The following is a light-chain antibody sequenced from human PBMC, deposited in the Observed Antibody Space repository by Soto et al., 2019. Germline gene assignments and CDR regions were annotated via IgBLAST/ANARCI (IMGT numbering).Light chain of an antibody. J-gene: IGKJ1*01. CDR3: QQYNSYPWT. Sequence: DIQMTQSSSTRGASVGDSGTITCLAPKGISTWLAWYQQRLGKAPYLLISKASNLEIGVPSRFSGSESRTEFTLTISSLQPDDFATYYCQQYNSYPWTSWQRTK. CDR1: KGISTW. CDR2: KAS. V-gene: IGKV1-5*03.